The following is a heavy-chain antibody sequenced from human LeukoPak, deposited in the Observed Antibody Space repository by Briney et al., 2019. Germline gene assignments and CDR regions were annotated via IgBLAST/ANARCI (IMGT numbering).Heavy chain of an antibody. J-gene: IGHJ4*02. CDR3: MRSSGAWFFGAYFDY. CDR1: GFSFSSNA. D-gene: IGHD6-19*01. Sequence: PGGSLRLSCEASGFSFSSNAMSWVRRAPGKRLEWVSGLSGSGVSTHYADSVKGRFTISRDNSKNSLFLQMTDLRVEDTAIYYCMRSSGAWFFGAYFDYWGQGTVVSVSS. V-gene: IGHV3-23*01. CDR2: LSGSGVST.